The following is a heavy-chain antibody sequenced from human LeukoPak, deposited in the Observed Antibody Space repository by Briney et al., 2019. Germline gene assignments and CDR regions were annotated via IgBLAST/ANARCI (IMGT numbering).Heavy chain of an antibody. D-gene: IGHD6-6*01. CDR3: ARRSYSSSSFGYYFDY. J-gene: IGHJ4*02. Sequence: GESLKISCKASGYRFTTYWIGWVRQMPGKGLEWMGIIYPDDSDTRYSPSFQGQVTISADKSISTAYLQWSSLKASDTAMYYCARRSYSSSSFGYYFDYWGQGTLVTVSS. CDR2: IYPDDSDT. CDR1: GYRFTTYW. V-gene: IGHV5-51*01.